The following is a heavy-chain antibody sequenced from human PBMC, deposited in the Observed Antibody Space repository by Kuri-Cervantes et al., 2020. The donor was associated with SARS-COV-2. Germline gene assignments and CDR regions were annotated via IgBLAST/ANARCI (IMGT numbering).Heavy chain of an antibody. V-gene: IGHV1-2*02. D-gene: IGHD2-2*01. CDR3: ARGEYQLPVDY. CDR1: GYTFTGYY. J-gene: IGHJ4*02. Sequence: ASVKVSCKASGYTFTGYYMHWVRQAPGQGLEWMGWINPNSGGTNYAQKFQGRVTITRDTSASTAYMELSSLRSEDTAVYYCARGEYQLPVDYWGQGTLVTVSS. CDR2: INPNSGGT.